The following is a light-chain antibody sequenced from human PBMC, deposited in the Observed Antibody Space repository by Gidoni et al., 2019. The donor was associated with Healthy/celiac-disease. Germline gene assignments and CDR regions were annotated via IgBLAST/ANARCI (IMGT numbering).Light chain of an antibody. CDR2: AAS. J-gene: IGKJ1*01. Sequence: VTITCRASQTISTYLNWYQQRPGEAPKLLVYAASSLQRGVPSRFSATESGTDFTLTINGLQPEDFATYYCQQSYSMPRTFHQGTKVEV. CDR1: QTISTY. V-gene: IGKV1-39*01. CDR3: QQSYSMPRT.